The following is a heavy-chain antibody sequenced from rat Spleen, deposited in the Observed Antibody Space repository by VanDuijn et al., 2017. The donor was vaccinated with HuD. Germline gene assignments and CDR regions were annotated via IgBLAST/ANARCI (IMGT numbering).Heavy chain of an antibody. D-gene: IGHD3-2*01. CDR1: GFSLTSYT. Sequence: QVQLKESGPGLVQPSQTLSLTCTVSGFSLTSYTVSWVRQPPGKGLEWIAAISSGGSTDYNSALKSRLSISRDTSKSQVFLKMNSLQTEDTAMYFCARGSAYFEYWGQGVMVTVSS. J-gene: IGHJ2*01. CDR3: ARGSAYFEY. CDR2: ISSGGST. V-gene: IGHV2-6*01.